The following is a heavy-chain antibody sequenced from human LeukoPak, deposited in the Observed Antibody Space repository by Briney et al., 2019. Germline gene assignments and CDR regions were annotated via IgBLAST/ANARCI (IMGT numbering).Heavy chain of an antibody. J-gene: IGHJ4*02. CDR3: AKEGIYTYGASDFDY. Sequence: PSETLSLTCTVSGGSISNYYWGWIRQPPGKGLEWIGSIYSSGSTYYNPSLKSRVTISVDTSKNQFTLKLSSVTAADTAVYYCAKEGIYTYGASDFDYWGQGTLVTVSS. CDR1: GGSISNYY. V-gene: IGHV4-39*06. CDR2: IYSSGST. D-gene: IGHD4/OR15-4a*01.